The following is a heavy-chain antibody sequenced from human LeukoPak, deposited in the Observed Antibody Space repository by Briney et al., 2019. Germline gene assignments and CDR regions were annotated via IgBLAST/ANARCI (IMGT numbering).Heavy chain of an antibody. D-gene: IGHD2-2*01. Sequence: ETLSLTCTVSGGTISSYYWSWIRQSPGKGLEWVSSISGSGGSTYYADAVKGRFTISRDNSKNTLYLQMNSLRAEDTAVYYCATDRGIVVVPAAILEYWGQGTLVTVSS. V-gene: IGHV3-23*01. J-gene: IGHJ4*02. CDR1: GGTISSYY. CDR2: ISGSGGST. CDR3: ATDRGIVVVPAAILEY.